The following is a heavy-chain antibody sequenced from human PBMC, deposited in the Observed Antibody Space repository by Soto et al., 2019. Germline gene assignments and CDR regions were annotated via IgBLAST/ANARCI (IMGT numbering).Heavy chain of an antibody. D-gene: IGHD2-15*01. J-gene: IGHJ6*02. CDR2: IIPIFDSP. CDR1: GGTFHNFA. Sequence: QVQLVQSGAEVKKPGSSVKVSCKASGGTFHNFAINWVRLAPGQGLEWMGGIIPIFDSPNYAQKFKDRVTITADKSTTTDYMELSSLTSDDTAIYYCARGTYCRGIGCYGGYYSYYDMDVWGQGTTVSVSS. CDR3: ARGTYCRGIGCYGGYYSYYDMDV. V-gene: IGHV1-69*06.